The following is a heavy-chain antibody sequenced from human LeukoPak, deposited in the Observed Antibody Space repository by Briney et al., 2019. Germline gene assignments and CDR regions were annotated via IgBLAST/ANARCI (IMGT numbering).Heavy chain of an antibody. V-gene: IGHV3-23*01. CDR1: GFTFSSYA. J-gene: IGHJ4*02. CDR3: AKEKALVVITYFDY. CDR2: ISGSGGST. Sequence: GGSLRLSCAASGFTFSSYAMSWVRQAPGKGLEWVSSISGSGGSTNYADSVKGRFTISRDNSKNTLYLQVNSLRAEDTAVYYCAKEKALVVITYFDYWGQGTLVTVSS. D-gene: IGHD3-22*01.